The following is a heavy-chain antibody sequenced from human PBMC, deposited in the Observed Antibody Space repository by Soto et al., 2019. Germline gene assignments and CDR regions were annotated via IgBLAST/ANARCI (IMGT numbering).Heavy chain of an antibody. CDR2: IYYSGST. D-gene: IGHD4-17*01. CDR1: GGSISSSSYY. CDR3: ARHLAVADYGYFDY. J-gene: IGHJ4*02. V-gene: IGHV4-39*01. Sequence: KSSETLSLTCTVSGGSISSSSYYWGWIRQPPGKGLEWIGSIYYSGSTYYNPSLKSRVTISVDTSKNQFSLKLSSVTAADTAVYYCARHLAVADYGYFDYWGQGTLVTVSS.